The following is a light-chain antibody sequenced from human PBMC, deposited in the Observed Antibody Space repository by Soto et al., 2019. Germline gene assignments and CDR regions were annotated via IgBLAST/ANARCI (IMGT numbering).Light chain of an antibody. J-gene: IGKJ4*01. CDR1: QDITSW. V-gene: IGKV1-5*01. CDR2: DAS. CDR3: QQYNTYSSLT. Sequence: DIQMTQSPSSVSASVGDRVTITCRASQDITSWLVWYQQKLGRAPRLLIYDASSLESGVPSRFSGSGYGTEFTLTISSLQPDDFATYYCQQYNTYSSLTFGGGTKVEIK.